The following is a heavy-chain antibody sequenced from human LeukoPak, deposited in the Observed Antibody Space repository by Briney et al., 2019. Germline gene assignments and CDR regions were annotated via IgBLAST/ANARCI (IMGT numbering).Heavy chain of an antibody. Sequence: KTSETLSLTCTVSGGSISGSYWSWIRQPPGKGLEWIAYMYNSGSTNYNPSLKSRVTISIDTSKNQFSPKLSSLTAADTAIYYCARGIESYGDYGYWGQGILVTVSS. D-gene: IGHD4-17*01. CDR2: MYNSGST. CDR1: GGSISGSY. CDR3: ARGIESYGDYGY. V-gene: IGHV4-59*01. J-gene: IGHJ4*02.